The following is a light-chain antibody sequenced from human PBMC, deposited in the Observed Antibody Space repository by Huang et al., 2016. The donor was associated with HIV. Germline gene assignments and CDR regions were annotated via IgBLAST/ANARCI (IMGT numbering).Light chain of an antibody. V-gene: IGKV1-5*03. CDR3: QQYSTSMYS. J-gene: IGKJ2*01. Sequence: IQMTQSPSTLSASVGDRVTVTCRASESIGSWLAWYRQKQGKAPKLLIYKASTSTSDVPSRFSGSGSGTQFSLIISSLQPDDFATYYCQQYSTSMYSFGQGTKVEIK. CDR1: ESIGSW. CDR2: KAS.